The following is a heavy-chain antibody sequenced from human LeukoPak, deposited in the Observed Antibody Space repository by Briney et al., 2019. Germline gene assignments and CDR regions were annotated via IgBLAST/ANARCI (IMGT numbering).Heavy chain of an antibody. Sequence: GSLRLSCAASGFTFSDYYMSWIRQPPGTGLESIGYIYYNGNTNYNPSLKSRVAMSVDTSKNQFSLTVRSVNAADTAIYYCARGSGRYYDLWGQGTLATVSS. CDR1: GFTFSDYY. D-gene: IGHD3-10*01. CDR3: ARGSGRYYDL. J-gene: IGHJ4*02. V-gene: IGHV4-59*01. CDR2: IYYNGNT.